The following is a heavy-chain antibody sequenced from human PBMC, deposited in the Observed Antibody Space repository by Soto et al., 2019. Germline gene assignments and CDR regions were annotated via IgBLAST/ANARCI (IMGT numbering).Heavy chain of an antibody. CDR2: IRGDGGYT. V-gene: IGHV3-74*01. CDR1: GFTFSSYW. J-gene: IGHJ4*02. CDR3: GRDHYGFNSIDY. Sequence: EVQLVESGGGLVHPGGSLRLSCAASGFTFSSYWMHWVRQAPGKGLVHVSRIRGDGGYTDHAESVKGRFTISRDNAKNTLYLQMNSLRVEDTAVYYCGRDHYGFNSIDYLGQGTLVTVSS. D-gene: IGHD4-17*01.